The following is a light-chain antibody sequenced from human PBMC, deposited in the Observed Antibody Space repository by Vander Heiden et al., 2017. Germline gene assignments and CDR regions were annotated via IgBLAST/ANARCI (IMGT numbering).Light chain of an antibody. Sequence: DIVMIQSPDSLAVPIGERASINCQSSQSVLYSSNNKNYLAWYQQKPGQPPKLLIYWASTRESGVPDRFSGSGSGTDFTLTISSLQAEDVAVYYCQQYYSTPRTFGQGTKLEIK. CDR2: WAS. CDR1: QSVLYSSNNKNY. V-gene: IGKV4-1*01. J-gene: IGKJ2*02. CDR3: QQYYSTPRT.